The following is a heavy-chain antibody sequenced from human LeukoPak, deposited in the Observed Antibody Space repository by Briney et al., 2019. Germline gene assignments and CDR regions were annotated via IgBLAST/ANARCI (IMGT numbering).Heavy chain of an antibody. J-gene: IGHJ4*02. V-gene: IGHV4-61*02. Sequence: SQTLSLTCTVSGGSISSGSYYWSWIRQPAGKGLEWIGRIYTSGSTNYNPSLKSRVTISVDTSKNQFSLKLSSVTAADTAVYYCARARGLFGPVRSYYFDYWGQGTLVTVSS. CDR2: IYTSGST. CDR3: ARARGLFGPVRSYYFDY. CDR1: GGSISSGSYY. D-gene: IGHD3-10*01.